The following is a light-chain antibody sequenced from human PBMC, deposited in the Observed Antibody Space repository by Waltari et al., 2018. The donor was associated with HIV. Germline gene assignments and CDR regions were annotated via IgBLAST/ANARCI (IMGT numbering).Light chain of an antibody. Sequence: SYVLSQPPSVSVVPGQTARITCGGNNIGSKSVHWYQQKPGQAPVLVVYDDKDRPSGIPERFSGSNSENTPTLIIRRVEAGDEADYYCQVWDSTTDHVVFGGGSKLTVL. CDR1: NIGSKS. V-gene: IGLV3-21*02. CDR2: DDK. CDR3: QVWDSTTDHVV. J-gene: IGLJ2*01.